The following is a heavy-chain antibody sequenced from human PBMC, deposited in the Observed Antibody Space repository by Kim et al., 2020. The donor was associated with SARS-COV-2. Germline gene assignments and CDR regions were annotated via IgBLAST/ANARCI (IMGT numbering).Heavy chain of an antibody. J-gene: IGHJ4*02. CDR3: ASLVHPQIKSLG. CDR1: GGSISSSNW. D-gene: IGHD3-16*02. CDR2: IYHSGST. Sequence: SETLSLTCAVSGGSISSSNWWSWVRQPPGKGLEWIGEIYHSGSTNYNPSLKSRVTISVDKSKNQFSLKLSSVTAADTAVYYCASLVHPQIKSLGWGQGTLVTVSS. V-gene: IGHV4-4*02.